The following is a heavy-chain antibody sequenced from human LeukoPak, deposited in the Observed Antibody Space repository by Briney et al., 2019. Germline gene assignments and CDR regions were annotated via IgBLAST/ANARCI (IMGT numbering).Heavy chain of an antibody. D-gene: IGHD5-24*01. CDR2: INPSGGST. V-gene: IGHV1-46*01. J-gene: IGHJ6*02. CDR3: ARENGGDGYNPYGMDV. CDR1: GYTFTSYY. Sequence: ASVKVSCKASGYTFTSYYMHWVRQAPGQGLEWMGIINPSGGSTSYAQKFQGRVTMTRDTSTSTVYMELSSLRSEDTAAYYCARENGGDGYNPYGMDVWGQGTTVTVSS.